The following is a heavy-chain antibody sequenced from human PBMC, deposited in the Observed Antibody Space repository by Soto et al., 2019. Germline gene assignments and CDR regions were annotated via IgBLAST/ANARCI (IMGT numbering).Heavy chain of an antibody. Sequence: LRLSCAASGFSFEDYAMHWVRQAPGKGLEWVSGVDWNSGSIAYADSVKGRFTISRDNAKNTLYLQMNSLRDEDTAVYYCVREDCSGGLCKRFDFWGKGTPVTVSS. V-gene: IGHV3-9*01. CDR3: VREDCSGGLCKRFDF. D-gene: IGHD2-15*01. CDR1: GFSFEDYA. J-gene: IGHJ4*02. CDR2: VDWNSGSI.